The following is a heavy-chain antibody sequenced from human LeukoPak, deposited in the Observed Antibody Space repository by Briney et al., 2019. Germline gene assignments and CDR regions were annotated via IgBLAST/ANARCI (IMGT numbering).Heavy chain of an antibody. J-gene: IGHJ4*02. V-gene: IGHV3-23*01. D-gene: IGHD6-25*01. CDR3: AKGLGQRLTTYFDY. CDR2: INRSVGGT. Sequence: GGSLRLSCAASGFTFSTYWMNWVRQAPGKGLEWVSEINRSVGGTYYADSVKGRFTISRDNSKNTLYLQMKSLRAEGTAVYYCAKGLGQRLTTYFDYWGQGTLVTVSS. CDR1: GFTFSTYW.